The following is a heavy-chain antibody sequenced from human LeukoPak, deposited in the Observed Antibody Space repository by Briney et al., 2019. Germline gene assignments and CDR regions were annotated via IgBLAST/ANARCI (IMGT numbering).Heavy chain of an antibody. CDR3: ARGPGSGSYRWFDP. D-gene: IGHD3-10*01. Sequence: SGTLSLTCAVSGGSISSSNWWSWVRQPPGKGLEWIGEIYHSGSTNYNPSLKSRVTISVDKSKNQLSLKLSSVTAADTAVYYCARGPGSGSYRWFDPWGKGTLATVSS. CDR2: IYHSGST. V-gene: IGHV4-4*02. CDR1: GGSISSSNW. J-gene: IGHJ5*01.